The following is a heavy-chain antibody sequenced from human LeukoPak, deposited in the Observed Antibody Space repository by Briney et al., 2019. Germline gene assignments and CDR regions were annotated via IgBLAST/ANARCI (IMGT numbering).Heavy chain of an antibody. D-gene: IGHD5-24*01. CDR2: IYYSGST. V-gene: IGHV4-61*03. Sequence: PSETLSLTCTVFGVSVSSGSYYWNWIRQPPGKGLEWIGYIYYSGSTNYNPSLKSRVTISVDTSKNHFSLRLSSVTAADTAVYFCAREMATTSSFDDWGQGTLVTVSS. CDR3: AREMATTSSFDD. J-gene: IGHJ4*02. CDR1: GVSVSSGSYY.